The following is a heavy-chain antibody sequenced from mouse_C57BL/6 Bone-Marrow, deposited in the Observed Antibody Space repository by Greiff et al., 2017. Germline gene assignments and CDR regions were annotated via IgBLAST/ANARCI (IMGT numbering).Heavy chain of an antibody. Sequence: EVKLVESGGGLVQPGGSLKLSCAASGFTFSDYYMYWVRQTPDKRLEWVAYISNGGGSTYYPDTVKGRFTISRDNAKNTLYLQMSRLTSEDTAMYDCASRIYYDYDDWFANGGRGTLVTVSA. CDR3: ASRIYYDYDDWFAN. D-gene: IGHD2-4*01. V-gene: IGHV5-12*01. CDR1: GFTFSDYY. J-gene: IGHJ3*01. CDR2: ISNGGGST.